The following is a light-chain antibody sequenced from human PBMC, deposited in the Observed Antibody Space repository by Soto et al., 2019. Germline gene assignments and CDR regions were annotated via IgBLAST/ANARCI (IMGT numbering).Light chain of an antibody. Sequence: DIQLTQSPSSLSASVGDRVSMTCRASETISTFLNWYQHKPGKAPKLLISAASRLQSGVPLRFSGSGSGTDFTLTINSLRPEDFASYYCQQSYSSSPITFGPGTRLEIK. J-gene: IGKJ5*01. CDR2: AAS. V-gene: IGKV1-39*01. CDR1: ETISTF. CDR3: QQSYSSSPIT.